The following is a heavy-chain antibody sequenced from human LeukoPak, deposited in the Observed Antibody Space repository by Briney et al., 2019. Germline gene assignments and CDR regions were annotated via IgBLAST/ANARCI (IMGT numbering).Heavy chain of an antibody. D-gene: IGHD2-2*01. Sequence: SETLSLTCTVSGGSISSSSYYWGWIRQPPGKGLERIGSIYYSGSTYYNPSLKRRVTISVDTSKNQFSLKLSSVTAADTAVYYCAGQYCSSTSCYYNWFDPWGQGTLVTVSS. J-gene: IGHJ5*02. CDR1: GGSISSSSYY. CDR2: IYYSGST. V-gene: IGHV4-39*01. CDR3: AGQYCSSTSCYYNWFDP.